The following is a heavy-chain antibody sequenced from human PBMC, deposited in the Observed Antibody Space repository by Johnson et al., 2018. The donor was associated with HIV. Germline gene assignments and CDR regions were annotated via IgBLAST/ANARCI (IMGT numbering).Heavy chain of an antibody. CDR3: ARGNWGFAFDI. Sequence: VVQPGRSLRLSCAASGVTFNSYDMHWVRQAPGKGLEWVAFIRYDGSSTYYADSVKGRFTIYRDNAKNSLYLQMNSLRAEDTAVYFCARGNWGFAFDIWGQGTMVTVSS. D-gene: IGHD7-27*01. CDR1: GVTFNSYD. J-gene: IGHJ3*02. CDR2: IRYDGSST. V-gene: IGHV3-33*08.